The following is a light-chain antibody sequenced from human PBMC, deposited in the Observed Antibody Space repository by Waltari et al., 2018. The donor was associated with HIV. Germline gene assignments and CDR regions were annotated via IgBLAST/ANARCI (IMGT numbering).Light chain of an antibody. CDR1: SRALGLYNL. V-gene: IGLV2-14*01. J-gene: IGLJ3*02. Sequence: QSALTQPASVSGSLGQSITISCTGTSRALGLYNLFSWYQQHPGKAPQLVIHGVGTRPSGVSDRFSGSKSGNTASLTISTLQAEDEADYYCSSYINTDTLVFGGGTKLTVL. CDR2: GVG. CDR3: SSYINTDTLV.